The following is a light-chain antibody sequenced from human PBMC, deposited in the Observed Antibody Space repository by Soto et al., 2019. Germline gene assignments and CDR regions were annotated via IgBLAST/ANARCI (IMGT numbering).Light chain of an antibody. J-gene: IGKJ2*01. V-gene: IGKV1-5*03. CDR1: QSISIW. CDR3: QQYKSYSLYT. CDR2: KAS. Sequence: DIPMTQSPSTLSASVGDRVTITCRASQSISIWLAWYQQKPGRAPKLLIYKASSLESGVPSRFSGSGSGTEFSLTISSLQPDDFATYYCQQYKSYSLYTFGQGTKVEIK.